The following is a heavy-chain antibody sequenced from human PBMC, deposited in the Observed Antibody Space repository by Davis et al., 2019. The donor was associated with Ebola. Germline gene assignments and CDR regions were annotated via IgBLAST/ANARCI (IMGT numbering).Heavy chain of an antibody. CDR1: GFTFSSYS. CDR2: ISSSSSYI. J-gene: IGHJ6*04. D-gene: IGHD3-10*01. CDR3: ARAGGGPYGMDV. Sequence: GESLKISCAASGFTFSSYSMNWVRQAPGKGLEWVSSISSSSSYIYYADSVKGRFTISRDNAKNSLYLQMNSLRAEDTAVYYCARAGGGPYGMDVWGKGTTVTVSS. V-gene: IGHV3-21*01.